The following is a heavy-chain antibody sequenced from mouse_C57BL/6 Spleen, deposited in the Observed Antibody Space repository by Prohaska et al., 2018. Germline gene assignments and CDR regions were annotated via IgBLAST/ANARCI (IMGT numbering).Heavy chain of an antibody. D-gene: IGHD2-2*01. CDR3: ARVDGYDRSAWFAY. CDR1: GFSLSTFGMG. Sequence: QVTLKESGPGILQPSQTLSLTCSFSGFSLSTFGMGVGWIRQPSGKGLEWLAHIWWDDDKYYNPALRSRLTISKDTSKNQVFLKIANVDTADTATYYCARVDGYDRSAWFAYWGQGTLVTVSA. V-gene: IGHV8-8*01. CDR2: IWWDDDK. J-gene: IGHJ3*01.